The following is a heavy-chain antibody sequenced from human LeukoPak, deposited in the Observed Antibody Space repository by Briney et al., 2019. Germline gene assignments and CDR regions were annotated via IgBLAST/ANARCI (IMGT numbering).Heavy chain of an antibody. CDR3: ARDDRTRHRAFDS. V-gene: IGHV3-48*03. CDR2: INTIGTVT. CDR1: GLIFNNYE. D-gene: IGHD2-2*01. Sequence: GGSLRLSCAASGLIFNNYELNWVRQAPGKGLEWISYINTIGTVTTYADSVKGRFTISRDNARHSLYLQMNSLRVEDPAVYYCARDDRTRHRAFDSWGQGALVTVSS. J-gene: IGHJ4*02.